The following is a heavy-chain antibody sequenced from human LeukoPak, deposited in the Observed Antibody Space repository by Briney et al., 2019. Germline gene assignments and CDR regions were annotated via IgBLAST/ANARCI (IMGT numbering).Heavy chain of an antibody. Sequence: ASQTLSLTCTVSGGSISSGDYYWSWIRQPPGKGLEWIGYIYYSGSTYYNPSLKSRGTISVDTSKNQFSLKLSSVTAADTAVYYCARAEPSSSTTFDYWGQGTLVTVSS. CDR3: ARAEPSSSTTFDY. CDR1: GGSISSGDYY. CDR2: IYYSGST. D-gene: IGHD2-2*01. J-gene: IGHJ4*02. V-gene: IGHV4-30-4*08.